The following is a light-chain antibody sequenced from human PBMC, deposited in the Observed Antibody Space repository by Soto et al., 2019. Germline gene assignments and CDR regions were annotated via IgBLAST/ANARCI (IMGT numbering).Light chain of an antibody. J-gene: IGKJ1*01. CDR2: KAY. CDR1: QSISSW. CDR3: QHYNSYSEA. V-gene: IGKV1-5*03. Sequence: IPLTQSPATLSASLGARVTITSRASQSISSWLAWYQQKPGKAPKLLIYKAYTLKSGVPSRFSGSGSGTEFTLTISSLQPDDFATYYCQHYNSYSEAFGQGTKVDIK.